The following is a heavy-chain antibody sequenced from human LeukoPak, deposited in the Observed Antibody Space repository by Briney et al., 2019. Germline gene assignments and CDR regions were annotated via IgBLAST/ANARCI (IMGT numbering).Heavy chain of an antibody. CDR1: GFTFSSNW. Sequence: GGSLRLSCAASGFTFSSNWMHWVRQAPGKGLVWVSRIISNENSATYADSVKGRFTISRDNSKNTLYLRMNSLRAEDTAVYYCAKGCSSTSCYVGGGYGMDVWGQGTTVTVSS. D-gene: IGHD2-2*01. J-gene: IGHJ6*02. CDR2: IISNENSA. V-gene: IGHV3-74*01. CDR3: AKGCSSTSCYVGGGYGMDV.